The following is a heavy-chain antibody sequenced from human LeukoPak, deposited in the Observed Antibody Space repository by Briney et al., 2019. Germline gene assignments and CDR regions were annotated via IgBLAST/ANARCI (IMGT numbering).Heavy chain of an antibody. J-gene: IGHJ4*02. Sequence: PSETLSLTCAVYGGSFSGYYWSWIRQPPGKGLEWIGEINHSGSTNYNPSLKSRVTISVDTSKNQFSLKLSSVTAADTAVYYCARVNRRGQQLVPFDYWGQGTLVTVSS. D-gene: IGHD6-13*01. CDR1: GGSFSGYY. V-gene: IGHV4-34*01. CDR3: ARVNRRGQQLVPFDY. CDR2: INHSGST.